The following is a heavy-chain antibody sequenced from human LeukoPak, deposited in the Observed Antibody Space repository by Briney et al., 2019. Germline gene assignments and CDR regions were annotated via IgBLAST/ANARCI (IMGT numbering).Heavy chain of an antibody. J-gene: IGHJ4*02. Sequence: SETLSLTCTVSGGSISSYYWSWIRQPPGKGLEWIGYIYYSGSTNYNPSLKSRVTISVDTSKNQFSLKLSSVTAADTAVYYCARKLWPYYFDYWGQGTLVTVSS. D-gene: IGHD5-18*01. CDR1: GGSISSYY. CDR3: ARKLWPYYFDY. CDR2: IYYSGST. V-gene: IGHV4-59*12.